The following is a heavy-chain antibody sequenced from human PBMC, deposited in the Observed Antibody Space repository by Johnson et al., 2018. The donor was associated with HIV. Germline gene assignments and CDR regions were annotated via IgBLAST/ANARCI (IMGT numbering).Heavy chain of an antibody. CDR3: ARDGWGSRGWDDAFDI. CDR2: ISGSGGTI. Sequence: VQLVESGGGLVQPGGSLRLSCAASGFAFSSYAMTWVRQAPGKGLAWVSAISGSGGTIYYADSVKGRFTISRDNSKNTLYLQMNSLRAEDTAVYYCARDGWGSRGWDDAFDIWGQGTMVTVSS. CDR1: GFAFSSYA. V-gene: IGHV3-23*04. D-gene: IGHD6-19*01. J-gene: IGHJ3*02.